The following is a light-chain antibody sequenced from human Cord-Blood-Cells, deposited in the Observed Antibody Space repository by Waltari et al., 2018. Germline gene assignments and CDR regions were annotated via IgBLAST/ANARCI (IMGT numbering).Light chain of an antibody. CDR2: GAS. J-gene: IGKJ2*01. CDR3: QQYGSSHT. V-gene: IGKV3-20*01. Sequence: TQSPSSLSASTGDRVTITCRASQGISSYLAWYQQKPGQAPRLLIYGASSRATGIPDRFSGSGSGTDFTLTISRLEPEDFAVYYCQQYGSSHTFGQGTKLEIK. CDR1: QGISSY.